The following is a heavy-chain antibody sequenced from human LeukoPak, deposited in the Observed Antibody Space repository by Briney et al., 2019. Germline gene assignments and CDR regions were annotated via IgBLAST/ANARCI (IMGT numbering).Heavy chain of an antibody. D-gene: IGHD4-17*01. V-gene: IGHV4-4*07. CDR2: IYTSGNT. CDR3: ARDRGGDYALGYYYYGMDV. CDR1: GGSISSYY. Sequence: SSETLSLTCTVSGGSISSYYWSWIRQPAGKGLEWIGLIYTSGNTNYNPSLKSRVTISVDTSNNQFSLKLSSVTAADTAVYYCARDRGGDYALGYYYYGMDVWGQGTTVTVSS. J-gene: IGHJ6*02.